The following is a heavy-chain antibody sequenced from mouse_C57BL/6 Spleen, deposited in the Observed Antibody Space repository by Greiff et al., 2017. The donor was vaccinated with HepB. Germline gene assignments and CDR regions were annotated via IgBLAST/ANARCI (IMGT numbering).Heavy chain of an antibody. CDR3: ARRPYGPYYAMDY. D-gene: IGHD1-1*02. CDR1: GFTFSDYY. CDR2: ISNGGGST. Sequence: EVKVVESGGGLVQPGGSLKLSCAASGFTFSDYYMYWVRQTPEKRLEWVAYISNGGGSTYYPDTVKGRFTISRENAKNTLYLQMSRLKSEDTAMYYCARRPYGPYYAMDYWGQGTSVTVSS. J-gene: IGHJ4*01. V-gene: IGHV5-12*01.